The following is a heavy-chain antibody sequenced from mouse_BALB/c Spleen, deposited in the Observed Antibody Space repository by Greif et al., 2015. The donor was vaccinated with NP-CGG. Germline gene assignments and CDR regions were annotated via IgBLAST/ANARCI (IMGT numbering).Heavy chain of an antibody. CDR2: IDPANGNT. J-gene: IGHJ4*01. V-gene: IGHV14-3*02. D-gene: IGHD1-2*01. CDR3: ATGIHYYFDY. Sequence: EVQRVESGAELVKPGASVKLSCTASGFNIKDTYMHWVKQRPEQGLEWIGRIDPANGNTKYDPKFQGKATITADTSSNTAYLQLSSLTSEDTAVYYCATGIHYYFDYWGQGTSVTVSS. CDR1: GFNIKDTY.